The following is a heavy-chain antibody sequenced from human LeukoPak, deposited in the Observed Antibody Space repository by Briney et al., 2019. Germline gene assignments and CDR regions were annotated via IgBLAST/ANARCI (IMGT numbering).Heavy chain of an antibody. J-gene: IGHJ4*02. CDR1: GYTFTSYA. CDR3: ARDRGGEQWLAFYFDY. Sequence: ASVKVSCKASGYTFTSYAMHWVRQAPGQRLEWMGWINAGNGNTKYSQKFQGRVTITRDTSASTAYMELSSLRSKDTAVYYCARDRGGEQWLAFYFDYWGQGTLVTVSS. V-gene: IGHV1-3*01. D-gene: IGHD6-19*01. CDR2: INAGNGNT.